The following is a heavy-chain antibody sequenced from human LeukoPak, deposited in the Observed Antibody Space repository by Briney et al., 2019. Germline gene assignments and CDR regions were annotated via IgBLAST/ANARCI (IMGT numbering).Heavy chain of an antibody. Sequence: PWASVKVSCKASGYTFTGYYMHWVRQAPGQGLEWMGWINPNSGGTNYAQKFQGRVTMTRDTSISTAYMELSRLRSDDTAVYYCATPRGRLGIMITFEYWGQGTLVTVSS. V-gene: IGHV1-2*02. D-gene: IGHD3-16*01. CDR1: GYTFTGYY. CDR3: ATPRGRLGIMITFEY. J-gene: IGHJ4*02. CDR2: INPNSGGT.